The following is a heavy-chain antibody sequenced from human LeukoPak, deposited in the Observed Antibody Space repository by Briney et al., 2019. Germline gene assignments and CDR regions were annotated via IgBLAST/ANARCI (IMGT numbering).Heavy chain of an antibody. CDR3: AKMKGHPLPKYYMDV. V-gene: IGHV3-23*01. Sequence: GGSLRLSCAASGFTFSGFAMSWVRRTPGKGLEWVSGISGSGDNTLYADSAKGRFTISRDNSKNTLYLEMNSLRAEDTAIYYCAKMKGHPLPKYYMDVWGQGTTVTASS. J-gene: IGHJ6*01. CDR1: GFTFSGFA. D-gene: IGHD1-26*01. CDR2: ISGSGDNT.